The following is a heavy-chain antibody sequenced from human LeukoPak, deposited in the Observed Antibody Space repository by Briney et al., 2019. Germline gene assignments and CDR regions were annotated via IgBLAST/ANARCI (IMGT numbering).Heavy chain of an antibody. D-gene: IGHD1-1*01. CDR2: INPNSGGT. CDR3: AREFNNNWPFDY. J-gene: IGHJ4*02. Sequence: GASVKVSCKASGYTFTGYFMHWVRQAPGQGLEWMGRINPNSGGTDYAQKFQGRVTMIRDTSINTAYMELSRLSSDDTAVYYCAREFNNNWPFDYWGQGTLVTVSS. CDR1: GYTFTGYF. V-gene: IGHV1-2*06.